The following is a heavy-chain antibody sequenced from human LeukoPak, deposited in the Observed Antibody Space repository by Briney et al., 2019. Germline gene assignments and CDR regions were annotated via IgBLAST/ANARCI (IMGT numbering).Heavy chain of an antibody. Sequence: PGGSLGPSCATSGFTFSSYAMSWVRQAPGKGLEWVAVISYDGSNKYYADSVKGRFTISRDNSKNTLYLQMNSLRAEDTAVYYCARLREFLEWLSDAFDIWGQGTMVTVSS. J-gene: IGHJ3*02. CDR2: ISYDGSNK. CDR1: GFTFSSYA. D-gene: IGHD3-3*01. V-gene: IGHV3-30-3*01. CDR3: ARLREFLEWLSDAFDI.